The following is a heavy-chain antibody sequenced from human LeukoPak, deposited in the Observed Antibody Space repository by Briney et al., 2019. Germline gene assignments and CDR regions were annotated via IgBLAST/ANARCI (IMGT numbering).Heavy chain of an antibody. CDR1: GFIFSNYW. V-gene: IGHV3-7*01. D-gene: IGHD3-10*01. Sequence: PGGSLRLSCAASGFIFSNYWMSWARQAPGKGLEWVANIKQDGSKTYYVGSVRGRFTISRDNAKNSLYLQMNSLRAEDTAVYYCARDEAMVQGVIIDLDYWGQGTLVTVSS. CDR2: IKQDGSKT. J-gene: IGHJ4*02. CDR3: ARDEAMVQGVIIDLDY.